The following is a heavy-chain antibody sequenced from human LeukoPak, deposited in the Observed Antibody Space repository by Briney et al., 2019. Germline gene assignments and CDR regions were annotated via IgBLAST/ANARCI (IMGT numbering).Heavy chain of an antibody. CDR3: ARRMASQSYRDYYFDY. CDR2: INHSGRT. D-gene: IGHD3-16*02. J-gene: IGHJ4*02. V-gene: IGHV4-34*01. Sequence: SETLSLTCAVYGGSFSGYYWSWIRQPPGKGLEWIGEINHSGRTNYNPSLKSRVTISVDTSKNQFSLKLSSVTAADTAVYYCARRMASQSYRDYYFDYWGQGTLVTVSS. CDR1: GGSFSGYY.